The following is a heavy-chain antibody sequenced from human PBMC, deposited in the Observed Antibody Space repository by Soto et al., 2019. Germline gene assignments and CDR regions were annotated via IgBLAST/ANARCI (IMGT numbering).Heavy chain of an antibody. CDR1: GFTFSSYA. V-gene: IGHV3-23*01. CDR2: ISGSGGST. CDR3: AKDRAGRPQLGATNFDY. J-gene: IGHJ4*02. D-gene: IGHD1-1*01. Sequence: GGSLRLSCAASGFTFSSYAMSWVRQAPGKGLEWVSAISGSGGSTYYADSVKGRFTISRDNSKNTLYLQMNSLRAEDTAVYYCAKDRAGRPQLGATNFDYWGQGTLVTVSS.